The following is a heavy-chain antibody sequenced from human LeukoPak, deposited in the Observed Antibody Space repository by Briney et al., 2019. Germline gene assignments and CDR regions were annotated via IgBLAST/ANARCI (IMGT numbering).Heavy chain of an antibody. D-gene: IGHD3-3*01. CDR3: ARAASGGDFWSGYYTPPYYYYYMDV. CDR2: IYHSGST. J-gene: IGHJ6*03. Sequence: SETLSLTCTVSGYSISSGYYWGWIRQPPGKGLEWIGSIYHSGSTYYNPSLKSRVTISVDTSKNQFSLKLSSVTAADTAVYYCARAASGGDFWSGYYTPPYYYYYMDVWGKGTTVTVSS. CDR1: GYSISSGYY. V-gene: IGHV4-38-2*02.